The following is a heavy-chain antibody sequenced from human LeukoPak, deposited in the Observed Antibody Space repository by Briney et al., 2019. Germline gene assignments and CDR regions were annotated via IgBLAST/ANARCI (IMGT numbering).Heavy chain of an antibody. CDR1: SGAISSSSYY. CDR2: ISYSGST. Sequence: KPSETLSLTCTVSSGAISSSSYYWGWIRQPPGNGLEWIGSISYSGSTDYNPSLKSRVTISVDTSKNQFSLRLSSVTAADTAVYYCARHSGSYLYYFDFWGQGALVTVSS. J-gene: IGHJ4*02. V-gene: IGHV4-39*01. CDR3: ARHSGSYLYYFDF. D-gene: IGHD1-26*01.